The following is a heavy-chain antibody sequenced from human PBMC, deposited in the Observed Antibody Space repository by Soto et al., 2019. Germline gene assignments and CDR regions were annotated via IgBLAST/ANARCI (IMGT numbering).Heavy chain of an antibody. CDR1: GGTFSSYA. J-gene: IGHJ6*02. Sequence: SVKVSCKVSGGTFSSYAISWVRQAPGQGLEWMGGIIPIFGTANYAQKFQGRVTITADESTSTAYMELSSLRSEDTAVYYCAREAYYDSSGYGRNYYGMDVWGQGTTVTVSS. V-gene: IGHV1-69*13. D-gene: IGHD3-22*01. CDR3: AREAYYDSSGYGRNYYGMDV. CDR2: IIPIFGTA.